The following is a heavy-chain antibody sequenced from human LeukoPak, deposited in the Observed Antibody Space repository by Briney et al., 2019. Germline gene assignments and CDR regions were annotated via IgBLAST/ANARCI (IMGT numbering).Heavy chain of an antibody. CDR1: GFSFSSYA. D-gene: IGHD4-17*01. Sequence: GGSLRLSCATSGFSFSSYAMSWVRQAPGKGLEWVSSISSSSSYIYYADSVKGRFTISRDNAKNSLYLQMNSLRAEDTAVYYCARDLGDDYGDYIADYWGQGTLVTVSS. CDR3: ARDLGDDYGDYIADY. V-gene: IGHV3-21*01. CDR2: ISSSSSYI. J-gene: IGHJ4*02.